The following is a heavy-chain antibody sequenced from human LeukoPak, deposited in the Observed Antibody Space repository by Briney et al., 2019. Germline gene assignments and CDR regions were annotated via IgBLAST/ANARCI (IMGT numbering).Heavy chain of an antibody. J-gene: IGHJ4*02. CDR2: IYYTGSS. V-gene: IGHV4-38-2*02. CDR1: GYSISSGYF. Sequence: SETLSLTCTVSGYSISSGYFWGWIRQPPGKGLEWIGSIYYTGSSNYNPSLESRVTMSIDTSNNQFSLKLKSVTAADTAVYYCARMVGQLIEYYFDYWGRGTLVTVSS. CDR3: ARMVGQLIEYYFDY. D-gene: IGHD1/OR15-1a*01.